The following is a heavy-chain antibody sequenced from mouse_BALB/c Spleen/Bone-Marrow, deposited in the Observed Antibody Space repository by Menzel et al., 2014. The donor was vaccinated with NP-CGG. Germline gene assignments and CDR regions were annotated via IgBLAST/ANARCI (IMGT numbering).Heavy chain of an antibody. V-gene: IGHV5-17*02. CDR3: ARGTTALRFFKI. J-gene: IGHJ1*01. Sequence: LLECGGVLVKPRGSLKLFCAGSGFTFSSFGMHWICQAPDKGLERVAYINGGRNTSNFANTVSGRFTISRDNPKNTLFLQMTSLRSEDTAMYFCARGTTALRFFKIWGPATSITVPS. CDR2: INGGRNTS. D-gene: IGHD1-2*01. CDR1: GFTFSSFG.